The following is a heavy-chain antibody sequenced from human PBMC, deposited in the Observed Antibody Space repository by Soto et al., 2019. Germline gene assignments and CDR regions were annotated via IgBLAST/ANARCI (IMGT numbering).Heavy chain of an antibody. V-gene: IGHV4-59*01. CDR1: GGSISSYY. CDR2: IYYSGST. CDR3: LRAECIQASNWFDP. J-gene: IGHJ5*02. Sequence: SETLSLTCTVSGGSISSYYWSWIRQPPGKGLEWIGYIYYSGSTNYNPSLKSRVTISVDTSKNQFSLKLSSVTAADTAVYYCLRAECIQASNWFDPPGQRTLVTVSS.